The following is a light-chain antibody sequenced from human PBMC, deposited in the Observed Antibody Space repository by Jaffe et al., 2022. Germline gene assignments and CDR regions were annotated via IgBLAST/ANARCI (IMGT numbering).Light chain of an antibody. V-gene: IGKV3-15*01. Sequence: DIGMTQSPATLSVSPGERASLSCRASQTVSNKLCWYQQKPGQAPRLLIYDASTRATGISVRFSGSGSGTEFTLTISSLQSEDSAVYYCQQYSYWPYSFGQGTKLEIK. J-gene: IGKJ2*03. CDR2: DAS. CDR1: QTVSNK. CDR3: QQYSYWPYS.